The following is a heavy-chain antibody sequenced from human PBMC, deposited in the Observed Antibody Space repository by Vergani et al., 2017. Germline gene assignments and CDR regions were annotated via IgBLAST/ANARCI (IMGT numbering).Heavy chain of an antibody. D-gene: IGHD2-2*01. Sequence: QVQLQESGPGLVKPSETLSLTCTVSGGSISSYYWSWIRQPPGKGLEWIGYIYYSGSTYYNPSLKSRVTISVDTSKNQFSLKLSSVTAADTAVYYCARKLGYCSSTSCYHNWFDPWGQGTLVTVSS. J-gene: IGHJ5*02. CDR2: IYYSGST. V-gene: IGHV4-59*04. CDR1: GGSISSYY. CDR3: ARKLGYCSSTSCYHNWFDP.